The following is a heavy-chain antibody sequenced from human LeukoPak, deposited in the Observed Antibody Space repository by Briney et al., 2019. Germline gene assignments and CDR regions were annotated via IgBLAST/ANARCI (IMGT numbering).Heavy chain of an antibody. CDR1: GLIVSSNY. CDR3: ATSMRDAFDI. CDR2: IHSGGST. Sequence: PGGSLRLSCAASGLIVSSNYMSWVRQAPGKGLEWVSVIHSGGSTYYADSVKGRFTISRDNSKNTLYLQMNSLRAEDTAVYYCATSMRDAFDIWGQGTMVTVSS. D-gene: IGHD2/OR15-2a*01. V-gene: IGHV3-66*01. J-gene: IGHJ3*02.